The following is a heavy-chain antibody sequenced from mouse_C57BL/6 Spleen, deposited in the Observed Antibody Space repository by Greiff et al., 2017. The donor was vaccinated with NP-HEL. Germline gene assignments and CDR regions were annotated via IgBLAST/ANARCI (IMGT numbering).Heavy chain of an antibody. V-gene: IGHV3-6*01. CDR3: AREEGY. Sequence: EVKLVESGPGLVQPSQSLSLTCSVTGYYIPSGYYWNWIRQFPGNKLEWMGYISYDGSNNYNPSLKNRISITRDTSKNQFCLKLNSVTTEDTATYYCAREEGYWGQGTTLTVSS. CDR2: ISYDGSN. J-gene: IGHJ2*01. CDR1: GYYIPSGYY.